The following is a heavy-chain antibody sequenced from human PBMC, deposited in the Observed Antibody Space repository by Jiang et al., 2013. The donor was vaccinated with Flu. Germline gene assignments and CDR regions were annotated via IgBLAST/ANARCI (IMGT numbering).Heavy chain of an antibody. V-gene: IGHV1-18*01. CDR3: ARKGEKQWLPIDY. Sequence: WISAYNGNTNYAQKLQGRVTMTTDTSTSTAYMELRSLRSDDTAVYYCARKGEKQWLPIDYWGQGTLVTVSS. CDR2: ISAYNGNT. D-gene: IGHD6-19*01. J-gene: IGHJ4*02.